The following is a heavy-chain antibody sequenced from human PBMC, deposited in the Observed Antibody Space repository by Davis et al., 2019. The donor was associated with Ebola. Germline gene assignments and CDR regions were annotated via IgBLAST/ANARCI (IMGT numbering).Heavy chain of an antibody. J-gene: IGHJ6*03. V-gene: IGHV4-59*12. CDR2: ISYSGST. D-gene: IGHD2-2*01. CDR3: ARGGYQLRYYYYYMDV. CDR1: GGSINSYY. Sequence: PSETLSLTCTVSGGSINSYYWSWIRQPPGKGLEWLGYISYSGSTNYNPSLKSRVTMSVDTSKNQFSLKLSSVTAADTAVYYCARGGYQLRYYYYYMDVWGKGTTVTVSS.